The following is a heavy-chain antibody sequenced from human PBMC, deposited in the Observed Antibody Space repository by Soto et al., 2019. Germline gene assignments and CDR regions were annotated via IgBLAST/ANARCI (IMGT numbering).Heavy chain of an antibody. J-gene: IGHJ6*02. D-gene: IGHD6-13*01. V-gene: IGHV4-4*07. CDR2: LHIRGST. CDR3: AKSSSRSSLGQYGLDV. Sequence: PLSLTCTVSGSSNNIYYSNWQHHPVGEVVGWIGCLHIRGSTSSHPPLQSRVTMSIDTSKNQFSLKVSSLTAADTAVYYCAKSSSRSSLGQYGLDVWGQGTTVTVS. CDR1: GSSNNIYY.